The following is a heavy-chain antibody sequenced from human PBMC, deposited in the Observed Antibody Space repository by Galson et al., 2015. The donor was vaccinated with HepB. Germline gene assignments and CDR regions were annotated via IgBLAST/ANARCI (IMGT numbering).Heavy chain of an antibody. CDR2: ISSSGTVK. Sequence: SLRLSCAASGFTFGRNSMNWVRQAPGKGLEWVSYISSSGTVKNYADSVKGRFTLSRDNAKNSLYLLMNSLRDEDTAVYYCARDYYGSGSYPFDNWGQGTLVTVSS. V-gene: IGHV3-48*02. D-gene: IGHD3-10*01. CDR3: ARDYYGSGSYPFDN. CDR1: GFTFGRNS. J-gene: IGHJ4*02.